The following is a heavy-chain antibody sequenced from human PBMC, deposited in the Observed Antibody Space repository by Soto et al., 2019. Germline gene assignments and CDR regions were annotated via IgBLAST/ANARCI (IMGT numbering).Heavy chain of an antibody. CDR2: INGGGSEK. Sequence: PGGSLRLSCAGSGCPFSDFWMQWVRQAPGKGLEWVANINGGGSEKYYVDSVRGRFTVSRDNARNSFYLQMNSLRVEDTALYYCTGGIGWSLADWGQGTLVTVSS. D-gene: IGHD6-19*01. J-gene: IGHJ4*02. V-gene: IGHV3-7*01. CDR1: GCPFSDFW. CDR3: TGGIGWSLAD.